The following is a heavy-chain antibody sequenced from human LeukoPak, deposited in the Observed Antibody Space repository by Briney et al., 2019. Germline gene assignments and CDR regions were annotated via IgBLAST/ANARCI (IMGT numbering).Heavy chain of an antibody. Sequence: SETLSLTCTVSGGSISSYYWSWIRQPPGKGLEWIGYIYYSGSTNYDPSLKSRVTISVDTSKNQFSLKLSSVTAADPAVYYCARVRGAAAGYYFDYWGQGTLVTVSS. CDR1: GGSISSYY. V-gene: IGHV4-59*01. J-gene: IGHJ4*02. D-gene: IGHD6-13*01. CDR3: ARVRGAAAGYYFDY. CDR2: IYYSGST.